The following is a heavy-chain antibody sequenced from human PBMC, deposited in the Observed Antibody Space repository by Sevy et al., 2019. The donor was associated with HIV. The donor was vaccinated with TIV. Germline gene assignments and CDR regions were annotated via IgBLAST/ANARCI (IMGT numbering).Heavy chain of an antibody. V-gene: IGHV3-73*01. CDR1: GFSAAA. CDR3: TKHSHADY. CDR2: IRSEGKNYAT. Sequence: GGSLRLSCAASGFSAAAMHWVRQASGKGLEWVGRIRSEGKNYATEYAVSVTGRFTIYRDDSKKMVFLQMSSLKTEDTAVYYCTKHSHADYWGRGTLVTVSS. J-gene: IGHJ4*02.